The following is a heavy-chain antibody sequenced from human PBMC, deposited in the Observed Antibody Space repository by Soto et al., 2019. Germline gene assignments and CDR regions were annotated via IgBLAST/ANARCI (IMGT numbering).Heavy chain of an antibody. V-gene: IGHV3-23*01. CDR2: VSASGANT. J-gene: IGHJ4*02. Sequence: EVQLLESGGKLVQPGGSLTLSCAASGFTFSTYAMAWVPQAPGKGLEWVSGVSASGANTDYADPMKGRFYISRYNSKNRAWLHVHGLRADDPASGSCARVSPRMTSGYCLDYWCQGTPVTVSS. CDR3: ARVSPRMTSGYCLDY. CDR1: GFTFSTYA. D-gene: IGHD1-1*01.